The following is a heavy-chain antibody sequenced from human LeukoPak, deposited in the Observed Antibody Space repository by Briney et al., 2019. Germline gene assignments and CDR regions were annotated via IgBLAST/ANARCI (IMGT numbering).Heavy chain of an antibody. D-gene: IGHD5-24*01. CDR3: TTDLGRDGYNFDY. CDR2: IKSKTDGGTT. CDR1: GFTFSNAW. V-gene: IGHV3-15*01. J-gene: IGHJ4*02. Sequence: GGSLRLSCAASGFTFSNAWMSWVRQAPGKGLEWVGRIKSKTDGGTTDYAAPVKGRFTISRDDSKNTLYLQMNSLKTEDTAVYYCTTDLGRDGYNFDYWGQGTLVTVSS.